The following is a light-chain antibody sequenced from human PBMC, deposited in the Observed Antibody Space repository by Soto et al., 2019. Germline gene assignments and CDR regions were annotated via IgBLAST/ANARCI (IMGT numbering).Light chain of an antibody. CDR1: QGISSY. J-gene: IGKJ1*01. CDR2: AAS. V-gene: IGKV1-9*01. CDR3: QQVNSYPRE. Sequence: DIQLTQSPSFLSASVGDRVTITCRASQGISSYLAWYQQKPGKAPKLLIYAASTLQYGVPSRFSGSGSVTEFALTISSLQPEDFATYYCQQVNSYPREFGQGTKVDIK.